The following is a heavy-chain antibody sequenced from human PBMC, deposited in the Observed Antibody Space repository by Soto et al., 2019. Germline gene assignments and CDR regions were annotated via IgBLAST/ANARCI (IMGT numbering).Heavy chain of an antibody. Sequence: EVQLLESGGGVVKPGGSLRLSCAASGFTFGRYAMRWVRQAPGKGLEWVSGLNAGGGVTDYADSVKGRFTVSRDNSKNTLYLQMRNLRVEDTAVYYCAKAHPVYGSTWFFFDYWGQGTLVTVSS. CDR1: GFTFGRYA. V-gene: IGHV3-23*01. J-gene: IGHJ4*02. CDR3: AKAHPVYGSTWFFFDY. D-gene: IGHD6-19*01. CDR2: LNAGGGVT.